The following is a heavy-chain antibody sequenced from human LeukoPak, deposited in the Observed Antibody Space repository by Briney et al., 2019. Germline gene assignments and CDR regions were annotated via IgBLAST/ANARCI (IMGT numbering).Heavy chain of an antibody. CDR3: ARFTTGTTGFDY. V-gene: IGHV4-31*03. CDR1: GGSISSGGYY. CDR2: IYYSGST. J-gene: IGHJ4*02. D-gene: IGHD1-1*01. Sequence: PSQTLSLTCTVSGGSISSGGYYWSWIRQHPGKGLEWIGYIYYSGSTYYNPSLKSRVTISVDTSKNQFSLKLSSVTAADTAVYYCARFTTGTTGFDYWGQGTLVTVSS.